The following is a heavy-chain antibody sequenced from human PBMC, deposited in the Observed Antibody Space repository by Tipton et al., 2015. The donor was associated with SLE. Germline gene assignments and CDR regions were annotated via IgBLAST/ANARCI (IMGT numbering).Heavy chain of an antibody. CDR3: VRLELPATKADY. Sequence: TLSLTCTISGGSFSYYYWNWFRQPAGKGLEWIGHISASGSTNYNPSLRSRLTLSVDTSKDPISLKLTALTAADTAVYYCVRLELPATKADYWGPGTLVTVSS. J-gene: IGHJ4*02. V-gene: IGHV4-4*07. D-gene: IGHD5-24*01. CDR2: ISASGST. CDR1: GGSFSYYY.